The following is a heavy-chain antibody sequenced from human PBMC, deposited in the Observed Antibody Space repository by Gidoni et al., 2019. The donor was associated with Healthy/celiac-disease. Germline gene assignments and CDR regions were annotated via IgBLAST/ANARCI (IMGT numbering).Heavy chain of an antibody. CDR2: IYYSGST. CDR3: ARPTEIARFWSGYPHNYWYFDL. V-gene: IGHV4-39*01. J-gene: IGHJ2*01. D-gene: IGHD3-3*01. CDR1: GGSISSSSYY. Sequence: QLQLQESGPGLVKPSETLSLTCTVSGGSISSSSYYWGWIRQPPGKGLEWIGSIYYSGSTYYNPSLKSRVTISVDTSKNQFSLKLSSVTAADTAVYYCARPTEIARFWSGYPHNYWYFDLWGRGTLVTVSS.